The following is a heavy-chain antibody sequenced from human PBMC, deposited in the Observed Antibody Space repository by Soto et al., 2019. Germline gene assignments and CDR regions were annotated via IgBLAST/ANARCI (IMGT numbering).Heavy chain of an antibody. CDR1: CYAFISHG. D-gene: IGHD2-2*01. Sequence: SVKVSCKASCYAFISHGICWLPPAPAQGLEWMRWISGKTGNTNYAQQLQGTVTLTTDTSTSTAYMERRRMRSDHAPVYYCASVLFASVVVQPYGKYFSGQGTTVTVSS. CDR2: ISGKTGNT. CDR3: ASVLFASVVVQPYGKYF. J-gene: IGHJ6*01. V-gene: IGHV1-18*04.